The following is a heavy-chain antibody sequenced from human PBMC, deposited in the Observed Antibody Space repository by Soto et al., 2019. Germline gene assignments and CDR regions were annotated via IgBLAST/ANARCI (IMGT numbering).Heavy chain of an antibody. D-gene: IGHD6-13*01. CDR1: GGSISSSNW. Sequence: PSETLSLTCAVSGGSISSSNWWSWVRQPPGKGLEWIGEIYHSGSTNYNPSRESRVTISVDKSKNQFSLKLSSVTAADTTVYYCARAAMGGSSWPFDYWGQGTLGTVSS. CDR2: IYHSGST. CDR3: ARAAMGGSSWPFDY. V-gene: IGHV4-4*02. J-gene: IGHJ4*02.